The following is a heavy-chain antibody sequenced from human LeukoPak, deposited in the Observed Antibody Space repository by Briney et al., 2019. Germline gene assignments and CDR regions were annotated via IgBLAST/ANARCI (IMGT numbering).Heavy chain of an antibody. CDR3: ARGVHQYYDSSGYYCHY. D-gene: IGHD3-22*01. V-gene: IGHV3-21*01. Sequence: PGGSLRLSCAASGFTFSSYAMSWVRQAPGKGLEWVSSISSSSSYIYYADSVKGRFTISRDNAKNSLYLQMNSLRAEDTAVYYCARGVHQYYDSSGYYCHYWGQGTLVTVSS. J-gene: IGHJ4*02. CDR1: GFTFSSYA. CDR2: ISSSSSYI.